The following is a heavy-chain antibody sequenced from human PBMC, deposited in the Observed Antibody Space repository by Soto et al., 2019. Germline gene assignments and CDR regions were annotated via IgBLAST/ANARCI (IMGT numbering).Heavy chain of an antibody. V-gene: IGHV1-18*01. CDR1: GYTFTSYG. Sequence: ASVKVSCKASGYTFTSYGISWVRQAPGQGLEWMGWISAYNGNTNYAQKLQGRVTMTTDTSTSTAYMELRSLRSDDTAVDYCARDLSPIYYYYYGMDVWGQGTTVTVSS. CDR3: ARDLSPIYYYYYGMDV. J-gene: IGHJ6*02. CDR2: ISAYNGNT.